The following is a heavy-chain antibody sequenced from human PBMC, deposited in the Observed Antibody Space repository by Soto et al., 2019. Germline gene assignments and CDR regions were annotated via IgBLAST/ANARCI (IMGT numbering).Heavy chain of an antibody. D-gene: IGHD1-7*01. Sequence: GGSLRLSCAASGFTFSRFAMGWVRQAPGKGLEWVSVILDDGDYKYYADSVKGRFTISRDNSKNTLYLQMNSLRAEDTAVYHCARDPHDYNWNYLPRYAFEIWGQGTMVTVAS. J-gene: IGHJ3*02. V-gene: IGHV3-23*01. CDR2: ILDDGDYK. CDR1: GFTFSRFA. CDR3: ARDPHDYNWNYLPRYAFEI.